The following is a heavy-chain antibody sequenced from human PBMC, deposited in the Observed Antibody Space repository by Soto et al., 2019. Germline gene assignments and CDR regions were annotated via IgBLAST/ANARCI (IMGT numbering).Heavy chain of an antibody. V-gene: IGHV1-69*13. CDR1: GGTFSSYA. CDR2: IIPIFGTA. Sequence: GASVKVSFKASGGTFSSYAISWVRQAPGQGLEWMGGIIPIFGTANYAQKFQGRVTITADESTSTAYMELSSLRSEDTAVYYCARDHWDGYNLNYFDYWGQGTLVTVSS. J-gene: IGHJ4*02. CDR3: ARDHWDGYNLNYFDY. D-gene: IGHD5-12*01.